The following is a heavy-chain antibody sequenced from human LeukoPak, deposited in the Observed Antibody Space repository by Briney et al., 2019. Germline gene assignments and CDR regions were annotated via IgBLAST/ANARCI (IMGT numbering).Heavy chain of an antibody. CDR1: GFTFDDYS. V-gene: IGHV3-43*02. Sequence: GGSLRLSCAASGFTFDDYSMHWVRQAPGKGLEWVSLITRDGGSTYYADSVKGRFTISRDNSKNSLYLQMNSLRTEDTALHYCAKDPSITGTTPFDYWGQGTLVTVSS. J-gene: IGHJ4*02. D-gene: IGHD1-7*01. CDR3: AKDPSITGTTPFDY. CDR2: ITRDGGST.